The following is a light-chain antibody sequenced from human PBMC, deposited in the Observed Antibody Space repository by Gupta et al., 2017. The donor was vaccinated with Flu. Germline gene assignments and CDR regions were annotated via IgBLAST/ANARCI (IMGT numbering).Light chain of an antibody. CDR1: QSICSS. V-gene: IGKV6-21*01. CDR3: HQSSSLPQT. Sequence: EIEITQSPSFQSVTSKKKDTIPCRDRQSICSSLHWYQQKPDQSPKLLIKYASKCGSGVPARFSGSGSGTDFTLIINSLEAEDSATYYCHQSSSLPQTFGQGTKVEIK. J-gene: IGKJ1*01. CDR2: YAS.